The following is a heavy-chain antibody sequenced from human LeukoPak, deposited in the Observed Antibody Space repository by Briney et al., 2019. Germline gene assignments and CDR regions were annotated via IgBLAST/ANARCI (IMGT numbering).Heavy chain of an antibody. CDR3: ARGGYSSGWLNDAFDI. CDR2: IIPIFGTA. Sequence: SVKVSCKASGGTFSSYAISWVRQAPGHGLEWMGGIIPIFGTANYAQKFQGRVTITADESTSTAYMELSSLRSEDTAVYYCARGGYSSGWLNDAFDIWGQGTMVTVSS. V-gene: IGHV1-69*13. CDR1: GGTFSSYA. J-gene: IGHJ3*02. D-gene: IGHD6-19*01.